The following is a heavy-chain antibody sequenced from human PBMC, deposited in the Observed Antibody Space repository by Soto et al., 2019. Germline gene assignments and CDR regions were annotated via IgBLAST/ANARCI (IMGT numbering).Heavy chain of an antibody. D-gene: IGHD3-10*01. V-gene: IGHV3-23*01. CDR2: ISGSGGST. CDR3: AKDPVYVYGSGNGPFDY. J-gene: IGHJ4*02. CDR1: GFTFSSYA. Sequence: EVQLLESGGGLVQPGGSLRLSCAASGFTFSSYAMSWVRQAPGKGLEWVSAISGSGGSTYYADSVKGRFTISRDNSKNTLYLQMNSLRAEDTAVYYCAKDPVYVYGSGNGPFDYWGQGTLVTVSS.